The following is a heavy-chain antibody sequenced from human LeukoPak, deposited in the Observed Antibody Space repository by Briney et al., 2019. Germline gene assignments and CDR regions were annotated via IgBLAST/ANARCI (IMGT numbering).Heavy chain of an antibody. CDR3: ARGPAGPQYQLQNYYYYYMDV. CDR1: GYSLDSGASY. CDR2: IYYAGNT. D-gene: IGHD2-2*01. V-gene: IGHV4-31*03. Sequence: PSETLSLTCTVSGYSLDSGASYWSWLRQHPGKGLEWIGYIYYAGNTYYNPSLKSRVTMSVDTSKNQFSLKLNSVTAADTAVYYCARGPAGPQYQLQNYYYYYMDVWGKGTTVTVSS. J-gene: IGHJ6*03.